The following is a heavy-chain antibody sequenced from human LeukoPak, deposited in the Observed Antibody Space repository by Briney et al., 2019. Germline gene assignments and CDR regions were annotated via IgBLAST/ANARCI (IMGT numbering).Heavy chain of an antibody. CDR3: TRDPHALDF. J-gene: IGHJ4*02. CDR1: GFSFSSYS. D-gene: IGHD2/OR15-2a*01. V-gene: IGHV3-48*01. Sequence: VGSLRLSCAASGFSFSSYSMNWVRQAPGKGLEGISYIRRDGSRIYYADSVEGRFTISRDNAKNSLYLQMDSLRVEDTAVYYCTRDPHALDFWGQGTLVTVSS. CDR2: IRRDGSRI.